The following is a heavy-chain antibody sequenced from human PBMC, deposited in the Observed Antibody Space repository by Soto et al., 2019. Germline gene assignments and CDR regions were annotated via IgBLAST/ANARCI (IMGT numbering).Heavy chain of an antibody. J-gene: IGHJ5*02. D-gene: IGHD1-7*01. Sequence: SETLSLTCTVSGGSISSGGYYWSWIRQHPGKGLEWIGYIYYSGSTYYNPSLKSRVTISVDTSKNQFSLKLSSVTAADTAVYYCARTGTTPRWFDLWGQGTLVTVSS. V-gene: IGHV4-31*03. CDR3: ARTGTTPRWFDL. CDR2: IYYSGST. CDR1: GGSISSGGYY.